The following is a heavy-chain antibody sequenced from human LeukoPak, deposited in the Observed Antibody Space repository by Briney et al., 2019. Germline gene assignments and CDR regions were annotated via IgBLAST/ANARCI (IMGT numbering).Heavy chain of an antibody. D-gene: IGHD5-24*01. CDR1: GYSISSGYD. CDR2: IYQSGST. Sequence: SETLSLTCTVSGYSISSGYDWGWIRPPPGKGLEGIGTIYQSGSTYYNPSLKSRVTISVDTSKNQFSLRLSAVTAADTAVYYCARRRSPSETGAFDIWGQGSMVTVSS. V-gene: IGHV4-38-2*02. J-gene: IGHJ3*02. CDR3: ARRRSPSETGAFDI.